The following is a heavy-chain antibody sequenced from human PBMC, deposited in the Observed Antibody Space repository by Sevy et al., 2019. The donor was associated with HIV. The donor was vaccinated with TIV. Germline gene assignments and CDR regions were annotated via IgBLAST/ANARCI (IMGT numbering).Heavy chain of an antibody. J-gene: IGHJ6*02. V-gene: IGHV3-7*03. Sequence: GGSLRLSCAASGFTFSRYWMSWVRQAPGKGLEWVANIKKDGSEKYYVDSVKGRFTISRDNAKISLYLQMNSLRAEDTALYYCARDCSSTNCLWGLDVWGQGTTVTVSS. CDR3: ARDCSSTNCLWGLDV. CDR1: GFTFSRYW. CDR2: IKKDGSEK. D-gene: IGHD2-2*01.